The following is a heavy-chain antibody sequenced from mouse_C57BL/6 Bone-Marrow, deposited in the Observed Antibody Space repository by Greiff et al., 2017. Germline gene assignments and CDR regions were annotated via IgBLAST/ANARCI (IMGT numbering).Heavy chain of an antibody. CDR1: GYSITSGYY. J-gene: IGHJ2*01. Sequence: VQLQQSGPGLVKPSQSLSLTCSVTGYSITSGYYWNWIRQFPGNKLEWMGYISYDGSNNYNPSLKNRISITRDTSKNQFFLKLNSVATEDTATYYCARGSSYGDEYWGQGTTLTVSS. D-gene: IGHD1-1*01. CDR2: ISYDGSN. V-gene: IGHV3-6*01. CDR3: ARGSSYGDEY.